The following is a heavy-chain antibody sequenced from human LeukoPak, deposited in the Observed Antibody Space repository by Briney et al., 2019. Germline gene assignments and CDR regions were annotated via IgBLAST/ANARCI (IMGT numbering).Heavy chain of an antibody. Sequence: GGSLRLSCAASGFTFSSYDMRWVRQATGKGLEWVSAIGTAGDTYYPGSVKGRFTISRENAKNSLYLQMNSLRAGDTAVYYCARGHFYGSTHAFDIWGQGTMVTVSS. D-gene: IGHD3-10*01. J-gene: IGHJ3*02. CDR1: GFTFSSYD. CDR2: IGTAGDT. V-gene: IGHV3-13*01. CDR3: ARGHFYGSTHAFDI.